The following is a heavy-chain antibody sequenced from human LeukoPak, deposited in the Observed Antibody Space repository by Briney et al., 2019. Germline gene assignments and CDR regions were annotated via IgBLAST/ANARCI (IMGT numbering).Heavy chain of an antibody. V-gene: IGHV3-7*01. D-gene: IGHD2-2*01. J-gene: IGHJ5*02. CDR1: GFTFTSYW. CDR2: INQDGSER. CDR3: ARDCSSTRCFRGGFDL. Sequence: PGQSLRLSCAASGFTFTSYWMTWVRQAPGKGLEWVANINQDGSERYYMDSVKGRFTVSRDDAKNSLYLQMNSLSVEDTAVYYCARDCSSTRCFRGGFDLWGQGTLVSVSS.